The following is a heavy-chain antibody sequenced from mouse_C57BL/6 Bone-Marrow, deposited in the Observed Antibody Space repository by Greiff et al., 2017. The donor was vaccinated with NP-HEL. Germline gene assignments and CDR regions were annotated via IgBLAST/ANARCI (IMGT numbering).Heavy chain of an antibody. V-gene: IGHV14-4*01. Sequence: VQLKQSGAELVRPGASVKLSCTASGFNIKDDYMHWVKQRPEQGLEWIGWIDPENGDTESASKFQGKATITADTSSNTAYLQLSSLTSEDTAVYYCTRSYSNYGYFDVWGTGTTVTVSS. CDR2: IDPENGDT. J-gene: IGHJ1*03. CDR1: GFNIKDDY. CDR3: TRSYSNYGYFDV. D-gene: IGHD2-5*01.